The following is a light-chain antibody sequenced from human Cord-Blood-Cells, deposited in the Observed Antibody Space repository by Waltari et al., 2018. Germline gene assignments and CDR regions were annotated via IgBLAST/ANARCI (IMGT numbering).Light chain of an antibody. CDR1: QSISSY. CDR3: QQSYSTPLT. CDR2: AAS. V-gene: IGKV1-39*01. J-gene: IGKJ4*01. Sequence: DIQMTQSPSSLSASVGDRVNITCRASQSISSYLNWYQQKPGKAPKLLIYAASSLQSGVPSRFSGSGSWTDFTLTISSLQPEDFATYDCQQSYSTPLTFGGGTKVEIK.